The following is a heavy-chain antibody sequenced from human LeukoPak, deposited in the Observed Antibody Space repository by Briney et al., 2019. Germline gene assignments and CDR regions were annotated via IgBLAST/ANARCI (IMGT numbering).Heavy chain of an antibody. V-gene: IGHV4-34*01. J-gene: IGHJ4*02. CDR3: ARGIAPLAY. Sequence: PSETLSLTCAVFGGSFSGYYWSWIRQPPGKGLEWIGEINHSGSTNYNPSLKSRVTISFETSKNQFSLKLSSVTAADTAVYYCARGIAPLAYWGQGTLVTVSS. CDR2: INHSGST. D-gene: IGHD3-22*01. CDR1: GGSFSGYY.